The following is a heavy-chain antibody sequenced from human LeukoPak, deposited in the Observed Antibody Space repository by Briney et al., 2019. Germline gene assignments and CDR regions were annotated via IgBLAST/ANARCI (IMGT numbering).Heavy chain of an antibody. Sequence: GGSLRLSCSVSGFTFSTYVMHWVRQAPGKGLEYVSSISSNGDNTYYADSVKGRFTISRDNSKNTLYLQMSSLRADDTAVYYCVRGTGYWGQGTLVTVSS. J-gene: IGHJ4*02. CDR2: ISSNGDNT. CDR3: VRGTGY. V-gene: IGHV3-64D*06. CDR1: GFTFSTYV.